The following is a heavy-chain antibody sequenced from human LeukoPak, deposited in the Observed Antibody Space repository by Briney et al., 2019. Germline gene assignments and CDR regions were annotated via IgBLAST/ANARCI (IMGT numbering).Heavy chain of an antibody. Sequence: PGGSLRLSCVASGFTFSNYDMNWVRQAPGKGLEWVSFISSSSSYIYYADSVKGRFTISRDNAKKSLYLQMNSLKSEDTAVYYCTTYGSGRKFDYWGQGVLVTVSS. J-gene: IGHJ4*02. V-gene: IGHV3-21*03. CDR2: ISSSSSYI. CDR1: GFTFSNYD. CDR3: TTYGSGRKFDY. D-gene: IGHD3-10*01.